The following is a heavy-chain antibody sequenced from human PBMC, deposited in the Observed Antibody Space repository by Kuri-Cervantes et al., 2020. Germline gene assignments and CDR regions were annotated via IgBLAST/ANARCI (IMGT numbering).Heavy chain of an antibody. V-gene: IGHV1-46*01. CDR2: INPSGGST. CDR3: ARANAGSSGWYRLKFEYYFDY. D-gene: IGHD6-19*01. Sequence: ASVKVSCKAAGYTFTNYDINWVRQAPGQGLEWMGIINPSGGSTSYAQKFQGRVTMTRDTSTSTVYMELSSLRSEDTAVYYCARANAGSSGWYRLKFEYYFDYWGQGTLVTVSS. J-gene: IGHJ4*02. CDR1: GYTFTNYD.